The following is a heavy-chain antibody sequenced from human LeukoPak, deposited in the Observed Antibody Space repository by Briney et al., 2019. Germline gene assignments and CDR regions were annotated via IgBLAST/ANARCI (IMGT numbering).Heavy chain of an antibody. D-gene: IGHD3-10*01. Sequence: SETLSLTCAVYGGSFSGYYGSWIRQPPGKGLEWIGEINHSGSTNYNPSLKSRVTISVDTSKNQFSLKLSSVTAADTAVYYCARAWGPMVRGVIHYFDYWGQGTLVTVSS. CDR2: INHSGST. CDR3: ARAWGPMVRGVIHYFDY. V-gene: IGHV4-34*01. CDR1: GGSFSGYY. J-gene: IGHJ4*02.